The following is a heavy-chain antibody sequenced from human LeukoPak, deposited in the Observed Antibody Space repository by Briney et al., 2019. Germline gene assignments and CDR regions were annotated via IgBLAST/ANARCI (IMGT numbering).Heavy chain of an antibody. D-gene: IGHD6-13*01. V-gene: IGHV7-4-1*02. J-gene: IGHJ4*02. Sequence: ASVNVSCKASGYTFTGYYMYWGRQAPGHGLEWMGWINTNTGNPTYAQGFTGRFVFSLDTSVSTASLQISSLKAEDTAVYYCASGYSSSPVYFDYWGQGTLVTVSS. CDR3: ASGYSSSPVYFDY. CDR2: INTNTGNP. CDR1: GYTFTGYY.